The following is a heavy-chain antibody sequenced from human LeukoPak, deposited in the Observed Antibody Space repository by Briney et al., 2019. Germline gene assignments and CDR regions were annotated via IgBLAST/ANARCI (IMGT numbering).Heavy chain of an antibody. D-gene: IGHD4/OR15-4a*01. CDR2: ISGSGGST. CDR3: AKVKYGGQGYFDY. Sequence: GGSLRLSCAASGFTFSSYAMSWVRQAPGKGLEWVSAISGSGGSTYYADSVKSRFTISRDNSKNTLYLQMNSLRAEDTAVYYCAKVKYGGQGYFDYWGQGTLVTVSS. J-gene: IGHJ4*02. CDR1: GFTFSSYA. V-gene: IGHV3-23*01.